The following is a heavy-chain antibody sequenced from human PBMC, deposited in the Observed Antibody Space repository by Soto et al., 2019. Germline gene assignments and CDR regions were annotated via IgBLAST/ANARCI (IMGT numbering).Heavy chain of an antibody. J-gene: IGHJ4*02. CDR1: GFTFSSYA. CDR2: ISGSGGST. V-gene: IGHV3-23*01. Sequence: LRLSCAASGFTFSSYAMSWVRQAPGKGLEWVSAISGSGGSTYYADSVKGRFTISRDNSKNTLYLQMNSLRAEDTAVYYCAKGREYSGSYRFDYWGQGTLVTVSS. CDR3: AKGREYSGSYRFDY. D-gene: IGHD1-26*01.